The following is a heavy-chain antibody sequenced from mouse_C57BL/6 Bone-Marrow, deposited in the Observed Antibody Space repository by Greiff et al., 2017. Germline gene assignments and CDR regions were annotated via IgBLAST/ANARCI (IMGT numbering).Heavy chain of an antibody. J-gene: IGHJ2*01. V-gene: IGHV1-69*01. CDR2: FDPSDSYT. CDR1: GYTFTSYW. D-gene: IGHD3-1*01. Sequence: QVQLQQPGAELVMPGASVKLSCKASGYTFTSYWMHWLKRRPGQGLEWIGEFDPSDSYTTYNQTFKGKSTLTVEKSSSPAYLQLSSLTSEDSAVYYCARDWGLGYFDYWGQGTTLTVSS. CDR3: ARDWGLGYFDY.